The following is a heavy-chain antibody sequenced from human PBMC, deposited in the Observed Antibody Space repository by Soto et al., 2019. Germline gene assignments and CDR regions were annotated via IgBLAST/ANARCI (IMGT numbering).Heavy chain of an antibody. CDR3: ARVHQDPMYYYYYGMDV. V-gene: IGHV4-39*01. CDR2: IYYSGST. CDR1: GGSISSSSYY. J-gene: IGHJ6*02. Sequence: KPSETLSLTCTVSGGSISSSSYYWGWIRPPPGKGLEWIGSIYYSGSTYYNPSLKSRVTISVDTSKNQFSLKLSSVTAADTAVYYCARVHQDPMYYYYYGMDVWGQGTTGTVSS.